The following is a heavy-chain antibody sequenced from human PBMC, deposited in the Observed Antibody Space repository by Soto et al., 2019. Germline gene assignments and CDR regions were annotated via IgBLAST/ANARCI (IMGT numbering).Heavy chain of an antibody. V-gene: IGHV1-24*01. CDR2: FDPEDGET. D-gene: IGHD2-15*01. CDR3: ARLGCSGGSCYFDY. J-gene: IGHJ4*02. CDR1: GYTLTELS. Sequence: ASVKVSCKVSGYTLTELSMHWVRQAPGKGLEWMGGFDPEDGETIYAQKFQGRVTMTEDTSTSTVYMELSSLRSEDTAVYYCARLGCSGGSCYFDYWGQGTLVTVSS.